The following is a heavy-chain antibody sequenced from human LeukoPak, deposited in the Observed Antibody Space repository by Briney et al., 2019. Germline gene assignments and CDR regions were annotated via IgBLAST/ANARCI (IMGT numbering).Heavy chain of an antibody. D-gene: IGHD6-13*01. Sequence: PSETLSLTCAVYGGSFSGYYWSWIRRPPGKGLEWIGEINHSGSTNYNPSLKSRVTISVDTSKNQFSLKLSSVTAADTAVYYCATRIAAAGSFDYWGQGTLVTVSS. J-gene: IGHJ4*02. CDR3: ATRIAAAGSFDY. CDR1: GGSFSGYY. V-gene: IGHV4-34*01. CDR2: INHSGST.